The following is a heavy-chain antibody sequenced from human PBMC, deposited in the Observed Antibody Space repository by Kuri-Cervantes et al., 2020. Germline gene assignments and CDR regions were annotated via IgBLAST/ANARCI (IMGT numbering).Heavy chain of an antibody. CDR3: ARDFSSLTDAFDI. J-gene: IGHJ3*02. D-gene: IGHD2/OR15-2a*01. Sequence: GESLKISCAASGFTFSDYYISWIRQAPGKGLEWVSYIWSSDNTIYYADSVKGRFTISRDNAKNTVYLQMNSLRAEDTAVYYCARDFSSLTDAFDIWGQGTAVTVSS. CDR2: IWSSDNTI. V-gene: IGHV3-11*01. CDR1: GFTFSDYY.